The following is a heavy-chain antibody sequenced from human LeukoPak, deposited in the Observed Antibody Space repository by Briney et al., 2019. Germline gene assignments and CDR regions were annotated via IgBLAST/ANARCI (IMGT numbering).Heavy chain of an antibody. Sequence: GASVKVSCKASGYTFTRYGISWVRQAPGQGLSGMEWISAYNGNTNYAQKLQGRVTLPTDTSTSTAYMELRSLRSDDAAVYYCARGAPDIVVVVAATPGRLDYWGQGTLVTVSS. J-gene: IGHJ4*02. CDR2: ISAYNGNT. CDR1: GYTFTRYG. CDR3: ARGAPDIVVVVAATPGRLDY. D-gene: IGHD2-15*01. V-gene: IGHV1-18*01.